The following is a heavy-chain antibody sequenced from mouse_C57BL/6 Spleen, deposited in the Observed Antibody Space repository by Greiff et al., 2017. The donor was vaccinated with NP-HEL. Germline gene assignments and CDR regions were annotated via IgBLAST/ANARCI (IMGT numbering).Heavy chain of an antibody. J-gene: IGHJ2*01. CDR3: ALTTVVDYFDY. CDR2: IYPGDGDT. CDR1: GYAFSSYW. Sequence: QVQLQQSGAELVKPGASVKISCKASGYAFSSYWMNWVKQRPGKGLEWIGQIYPGDGDTNYNGKFKGKATLTADKSSSTAYMQLSSLTSEDSAVYFCALTTVVDYFDYWGQGTTLTVSS. D-gene: IGHD1-1*01. V-gene: IGHV1-80*01.